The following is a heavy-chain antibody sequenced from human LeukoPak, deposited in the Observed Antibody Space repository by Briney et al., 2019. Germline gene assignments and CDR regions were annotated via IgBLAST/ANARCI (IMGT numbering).Heavy chain of an antibody. J-gene: IGHJ4*02. CDR3: ARHDSFIPY. V-gene: IGHV3-23*01. CDR2: ISDTGRRT. Sequence: WGSLRLSCAASGFTFNDYAMSWVRQAAGKGLEWVAGISDTGRRTYYTDSVKGRFTISRDDSKKTVSLQMNTLRAEDTAIYFCARHDSFIPYWGQGTLVTVSS. D-gene: IGHD3-16*02. CDR1: GFTFNDYA.